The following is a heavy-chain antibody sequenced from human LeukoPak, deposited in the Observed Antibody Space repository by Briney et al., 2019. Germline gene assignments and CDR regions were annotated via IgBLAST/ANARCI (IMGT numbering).Heavy chain of an antibody. CDR3: ARSLTYYYDSSGYYPPRY. CDR2: INPNSGGT. Sequence: ASVKVSCKASGYTFTGYYMHWVRQAPGQGLEWIGRINPNSGGTNYAQKFQGRVTMTRDTSISTAYMELSRLRSDDTAVYYCARSLTYYYDSSGYYPPRYWGQGTLVTVSS. CDR1: GYTFTGYY. J-gene: IGHJ4*02. D-gene: IGHD3-22*01. V-gene: IGHV1-2*06.